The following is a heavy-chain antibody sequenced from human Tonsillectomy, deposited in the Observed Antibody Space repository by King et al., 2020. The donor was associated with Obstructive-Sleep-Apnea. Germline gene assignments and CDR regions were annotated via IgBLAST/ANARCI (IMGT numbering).Heavy chain of an antibody. V-gene: IGHV4-59*08. D-gene: IGHD3-3*01. CDR3: AGAPGITIFGVAQDDAFDI. CDR1: GGSISSYY. CDR2: IYYSGST. J-gene: IGHJ3*02. Sequence: VQLQESGPGLVKPSETLSLTCTVSGGSISSYYWSWIRQPPGKGLEWIGYIYYSGSTNYNPSLKSRVTISVDTSKNQFSLKLSSVTAADTAVYYCAGAPGITIFGVAQDDAFDIWGQGTMVTVSS.